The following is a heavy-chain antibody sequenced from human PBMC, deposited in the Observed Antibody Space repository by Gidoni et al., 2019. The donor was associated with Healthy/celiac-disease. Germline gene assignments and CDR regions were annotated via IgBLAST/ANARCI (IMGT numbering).Heavy chain of an antibody. Sequence: KSKTDGGTTDYAAPVKGRFTISRDDSKNTLYLQMNSLKTEDTAVYYCTTFYYDSDYWGQGTLVTVSS. CDR3: TTFYYDSDY. D-gene: IGHD3-9*01. CDR2: KSKTDGGTT. V-gene: IGHV3-15*01. J-gene: IGHJ4*02.